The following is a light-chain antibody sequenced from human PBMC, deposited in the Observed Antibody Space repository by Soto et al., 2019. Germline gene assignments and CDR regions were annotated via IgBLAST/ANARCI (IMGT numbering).Light chain of an antibody. V-gene: IGKV3-20*01. CDR1: RTVDSTY. CDR2: AVS. J-gene: IGKJ1*01. Sequence: EIVLTQSPATLSLSPGERATLSCRASRTVDSTYLAWYQQKAGQAPRLLIYAVSTRATGIPDRFSGSGSGTDFTLTISRLEPEDFAVYHCQQYVGSSRTFGQGTKVDI. CDR3: QQYVGSSRT.